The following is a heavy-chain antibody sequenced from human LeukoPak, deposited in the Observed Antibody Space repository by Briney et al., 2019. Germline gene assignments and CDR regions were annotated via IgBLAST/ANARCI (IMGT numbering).Heavy chain of an antibody. D-gene: IGHD6-13*01. Sequence: PGGSLRLSCAASGFTFSSYSMNWVSQAPGKGLEWVSSISSSTIYYADSVKGRFTISRDNAKNSLYLQMNSLRAEDTAVYYCARVMSSSWYSWFDPWGQGTLVTVSS. CDR2: ISSSTI. CDR1: GFTFSSYS. CDR3: ARVMSSSWYSWFDP. V-gene: IGHV3-21*01. J-gene: IGHJ5*02.